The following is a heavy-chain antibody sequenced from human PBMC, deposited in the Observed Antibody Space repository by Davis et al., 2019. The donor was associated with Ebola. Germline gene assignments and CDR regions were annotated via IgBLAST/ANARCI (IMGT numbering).Heavy chain of an antibody. CDR3: ARVQLAVAGSQYYYYYGMDV. CDR1: GGSTSSSTLY. CDR2: IYYSGST. V-gene: IGHV4-39*07. D-gene: IGHD6-19*01. J-gene: IGHJ6*02. Sequence: PSETLSLTCTVSGGSTSSSTLYWAWIRQPPGKGLEWIGSIYYSGSTYYNPSLKSRVTISVDTSKKQFSLKLSSVTAADTAVYYCARVQLAVAGSQYYYYYGMDVWGQGTTVTVSS.